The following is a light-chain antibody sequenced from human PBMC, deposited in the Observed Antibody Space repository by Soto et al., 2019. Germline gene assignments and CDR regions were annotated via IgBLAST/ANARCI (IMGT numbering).Light chain of an antibody. V-gene: IGKV1-39*01. CDR2: AAS. CDR3: QQSYSTPRT. J-gene: IGKJ1*01. CDR1: QSISSY. Sequence: EIQMTQSPSSLSASVGDRVTITCRASQSISSYLNWYQQKPGKAPKLLIYAASSLPSGVPARFSGSGSGTDFTLTISSLQPEDFATYFCQQSYSTPRTFGQGTKVEIK.